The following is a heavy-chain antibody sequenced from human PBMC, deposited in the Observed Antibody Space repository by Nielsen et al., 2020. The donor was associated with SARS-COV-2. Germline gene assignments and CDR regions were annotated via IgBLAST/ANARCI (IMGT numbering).Heavy chain of an antibody. J-gene: IGHJ4*02. CDR3: ARMMRGVRDPSFDY. Sequence: SGPTLVKPTQTLTLTCTFSGFSLSTSGMCVSWIRQPPGKALEWLARIDWDNDKYYSPSLMTRLTISKDTSTNQVVLTMTNMDPVDTAMYYCARMMRGVRDPSFDYWGQGTLVTVSS. V-gene: IGHV2-70*11. CDR2: IDWDNDK. CDR1: GFSLSTSGMC.